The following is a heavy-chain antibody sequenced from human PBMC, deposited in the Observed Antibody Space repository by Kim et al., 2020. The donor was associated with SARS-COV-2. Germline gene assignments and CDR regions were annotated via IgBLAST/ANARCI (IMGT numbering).Heavy chain of an antibody. CDR1: GGSISSSSYY. Sequence: SETLSLTCTVSGGSISSSSYYWGWIRQPPGKGLEWIGSIYYSGSTYYNPSLKSRVTISVDTSKNQFSLKLSSVTAADTAVYYCARLPSSSWYHPVYYYYGMDVWGQGTTVTVSS. CDR2: IYYSGST. D-gene: IGHD6-13*01. J-gene: IGHJ6*02. V-gene: IGHV4-39*01. CDR3: ARLPSSSWYHPVYYYYGMDV.